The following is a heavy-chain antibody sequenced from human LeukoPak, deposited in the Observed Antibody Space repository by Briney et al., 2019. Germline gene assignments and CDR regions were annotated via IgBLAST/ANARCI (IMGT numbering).Heavy chain of an antibody. V-gene: IGHV3-15*01. CDR2: IKGKTDGGTT. Sequence: GGSLRLSCAASGFTFSNAWMSWVRQAPGKGLEWVGRIKGKTDGGTTDYAAPVKGRFTISRDDSKNTLYLQMNSLKTEDTAVYYCTTDSIFGVVITYYYYYGMDVWGQGTTVTVSS. CDR3: TTDSIFGVVITYYYYYGMDV. J-gene: IGHJ6*02. CDR1: GFTFSNAW. D-gene: IGHD3-3*01.